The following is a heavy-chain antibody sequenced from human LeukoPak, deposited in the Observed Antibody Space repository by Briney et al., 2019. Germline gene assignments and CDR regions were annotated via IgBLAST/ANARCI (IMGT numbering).Heavy chain of an antibody. CDR2: ISGSGGST. J-gene: IGHJ4*02. CDR3: AKERYSSGWCLDY. V-gene: IGHV3-23*01. CDR1: GFSFSSYG. Sequence: PGGSLRLSCAASGFSFSSYGMSWVRQAPGKGLEWVSAISGSGGSTYYADSVKGRFTISRDNSKNTLYLQMNSLRAEDTAVYYCAKERYSSGWCLDYWGQGTLVTVSS. D-gene: IGHD6-19*01.